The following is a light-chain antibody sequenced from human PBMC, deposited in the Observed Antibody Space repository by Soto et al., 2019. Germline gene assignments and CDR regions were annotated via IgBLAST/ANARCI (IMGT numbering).Light chain of an antibody. Sequence: QLVLTQPPSASGTPGQRATISCSGSSSNIGSNYVYWYQHLPGTTPKLLIYTNNQRPSGVPDRFSGSKSGTSASLAISGLRSEDEADYYCAAWDDSLSGVVFGGGTKVTVL. J-gene: IGLJ2*01. CDR2: TNN. CDR3: AAWDDSLSGVV. V-gene: IGLV1-47*02. CDR1: SSNIGSNY.